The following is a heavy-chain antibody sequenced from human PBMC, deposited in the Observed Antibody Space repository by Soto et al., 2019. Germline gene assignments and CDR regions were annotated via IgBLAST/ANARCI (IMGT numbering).Heavy chain of an antibody. CDR2: IIPILGIA. Sequence: QVQLVQSGAEVKKPGYSEKVSCEASGGTFSRYTISWVRQAPGQGLEWMGRIIPILGIANYAQKFQGRVTITADKSTSTAYMDLSSLRSEDTAVYYSAVNLRRYSGSGSYFLDYWGQGTLVTVSS. V-gene: IGHV1-69*02. CDR1: GGTFSRYT. CDR3: AVNLRRYSGSGSYFLDY. J-gene: IGHJ4*02. D-gene: IGHD3-10*01.